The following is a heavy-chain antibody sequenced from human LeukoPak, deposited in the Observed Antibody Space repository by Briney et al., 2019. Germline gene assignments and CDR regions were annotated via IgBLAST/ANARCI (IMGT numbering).Heavy chain of an antibody. CDR1: GYTFTIYY. V-gene: IGHV1-46*01. CDR2: INPSGGST. CDR3: ARHKEVGDYYYFDY. J-gene: IGHJ4*02. Sequence: GASVKVSSKPSGYTFTIYYMHGGRQAPRQGREWMGIINPSGGSTSYTQKFQGRVTKTRDTSTTTVYMEPSSQRSHDAAVYYCARHKEVGDYYYFDYWGQGTLVTVSS. D-gene: IGHD4-17*01.